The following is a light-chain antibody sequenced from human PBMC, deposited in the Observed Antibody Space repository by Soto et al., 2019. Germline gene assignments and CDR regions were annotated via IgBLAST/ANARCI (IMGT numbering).Light chain of an antibody. V-gene: IGKV1-39*01. Sequence: DIQMTQSPSSLSASVGDRVTITCRASQSISSFLNWYQQKPGKVPKLLIYAASTLQSGVPSRFSGSGSGADFTLTISSLQPEDFATYYCQQTYRTWTFGQGTKVEI. CDR1: QSISSF. J-gene: IGKJ1*01. CDR3: QQTYRTWT. CDR2: AAS.